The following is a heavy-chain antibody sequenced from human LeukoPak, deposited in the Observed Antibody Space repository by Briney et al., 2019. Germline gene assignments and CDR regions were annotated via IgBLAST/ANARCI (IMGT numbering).Heavy chain of an antibody. Sequence: SVKVSCKASGGTFSSFAITWVRQAPGQGLEWVGGIIPIFGTADYAQKFQGRVTITADESTSTAYMELSSLRSEDTAVYYCARDLGSEQSPYDAFDIWGQGTMVTVSS. CDR2: IIPIFGTA. D-gene: IGHD1/OR15-1a*01. CDR3: ARDLGSEQSPYDAFDI. CDR1: GGTFSSFA. V-gene: IGHV1-69*01. J-gene: IGHJ3*02.